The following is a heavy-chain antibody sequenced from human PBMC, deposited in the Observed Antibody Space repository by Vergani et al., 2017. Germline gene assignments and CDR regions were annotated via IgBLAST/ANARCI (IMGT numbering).Heavy chain of an antibody. J-gene: IGHJ4*02. CDR1: GGSISGVSYY. V-gene: IGHV4-61*02. CDR2: IYYSGRT. Sequence: QVQLQESGPGLVKPSQSLSLTCTVSGGSISGVSYYLSWVRQPAGKGLEWIGRIYYSGRTDYNPSLESRVTISVDTSTSTVYMELSSLRSEDTAIYYCARGDYGILTGYRYWGQGTLVTVSA. CDR3: ARGDYGILTGYRY. D-gene: IGHD3-9*01.